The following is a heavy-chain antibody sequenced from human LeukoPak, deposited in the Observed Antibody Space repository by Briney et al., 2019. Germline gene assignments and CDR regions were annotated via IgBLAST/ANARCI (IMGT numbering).Heavy chain of an antibody. D-gene: IGHD6-19*01. J-gene: IGHJ4*02. CDR1: GGTFSSYA. CDR3: ASSNIAVAVPTYIDY. Sequence: ASVKVSCKASGGTFSSYAISWVRQAPGQGLEWMGGIIPIFGTANYAQKFQGRVTITADKSTSTAYMELSSLRSEDTAVYYCASSNIAVAVPTYIDYWGQGTLVTVSS. CDR2: IIPIFGTA. V-gene: IGHV1-69*06.